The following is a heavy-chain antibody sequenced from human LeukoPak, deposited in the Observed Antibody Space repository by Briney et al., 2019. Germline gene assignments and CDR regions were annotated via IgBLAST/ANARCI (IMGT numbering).Heavy chain of an antibody. J-gene: IGHJ3*02. CDR3: ARLPGGYYYDSSGYYYDAFDI. Sequence: GGSLRLFCAASGFTFSSYAMHWVRQAPGKGLEWVAVISYDGSNKYYADSVKRRFTISRDNSKNTLYLQMNSLRAEDTAVYYCARLPGGYYYDSSGYYYDAFDIWGQGTMVTVSS. D-gene: IGHD3-22*01. CDR1: GFTFSSYA. CDR2: ISYDGSNK. V-gene: IGHV3-30*01.